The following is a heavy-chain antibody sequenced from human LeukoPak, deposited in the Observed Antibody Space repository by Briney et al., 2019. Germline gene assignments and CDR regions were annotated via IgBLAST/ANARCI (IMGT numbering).Heavy chain of an antibody. CDR1: GFTFSSYW. Sequence: GGSLRLSCAASGFTFSSYWMSWVRQAPGKGLEWVANIKQDGSEKYYVDSVKGRFTISRDNAKNSLYLQLNSLRAEDTAVYYCASSYGDYVFTENWYFDLWGRGTLVTVSS. J-gene: IGHJ2*01. CDR3: ASSYGDYVFTENWYFDL. CDR2: IKQDGSEK. V-gene: IGHV3-7*01. D-gene: IGHD4-17*01.